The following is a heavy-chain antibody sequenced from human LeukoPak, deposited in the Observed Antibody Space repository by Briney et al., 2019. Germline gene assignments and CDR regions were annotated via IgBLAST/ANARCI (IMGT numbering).Heavy chain of an antibody. CDR2: IIPIFGTA. CDR3: ARVFQHDYSNYYMDV. V-gene: IGHV1-69*13. D-gene: IGHD4-11*01. Sequence: SVKVSFKASGGTFSIYAISWVRQAPGQGLEWMGGIIPIFGTANYAQKFQGRVTITADESTSTAYMELSSLRPEDTAVYYCARVFQHDYSNYYMDVWGKGTTVTVS. J-gene: IGHJ6*03. CDR1: GGTFSIYA.